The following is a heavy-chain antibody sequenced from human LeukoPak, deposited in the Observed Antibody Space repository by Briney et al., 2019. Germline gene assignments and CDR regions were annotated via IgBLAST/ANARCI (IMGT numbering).Heavy chain of an antibody. CDR3: ARASPNWGCFDY. CDR2: INPNSGGT. Sequence: GASVKVSCKASGYTFTGYYVHWVRQAPGQGLEWMGRINPNSGGTNYAQKFQGRVTMTRDTSISTAYMELSRLRSDDTAVYYCARASPNWGCFDYWGQGTLVTVSS. J-gene: IGHJ4*02. CDR1: GYTFTGYY. D-gene: IGHD7-27*01. V-gene: IGHV1-2*06.